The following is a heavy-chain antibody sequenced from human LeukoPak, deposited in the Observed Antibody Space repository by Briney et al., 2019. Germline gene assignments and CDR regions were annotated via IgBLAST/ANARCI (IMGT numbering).Heavy chain of an antibody. V-gene: IGHV1-2*06. Sequence: ASVKVSCKASGYTFTRYYMHWVRQAPGQGLEWMGRINPNSGGTNYAQKFQGRVAMTRDTSISTAYMELSRLRSDDTAVYYCARVGVYCGGDCYSRDGFDYWGQGTLVTVSS. CDR2: INPNSGGT. CDR3: ARVGVYCGGDCYSRDGFDY. J-gene: IGHJ4*02. CDR1: GYTFTRYY. D-gene: IGHD2-21*02.